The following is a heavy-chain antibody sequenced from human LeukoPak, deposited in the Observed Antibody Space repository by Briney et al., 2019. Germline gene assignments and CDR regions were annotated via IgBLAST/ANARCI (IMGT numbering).Heavy chain of an antibody. CDR3: ARGRYDSSGTHAFDI. Sequence: PGGSLRLSCAASGFTFSSYGMHWVRQAPGKGLEWVAVISYDGSNKYYADSVKGRFTISRDNSKNTLYLQMNSLRAEDTAVYYCARGRYDSSGTHAFDIWGQGTMVTVSS. V-gene: IGHV3-30*03. D-gene: IGHD3-22*01. J-gene: IGHJ3*02. CDR2: ISYDGSNK. CDR1: GFTFSSYG.